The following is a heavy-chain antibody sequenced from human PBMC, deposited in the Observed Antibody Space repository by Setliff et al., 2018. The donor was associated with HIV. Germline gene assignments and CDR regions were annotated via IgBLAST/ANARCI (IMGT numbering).Heavy chain of an antibody. CDR1: GGSLSGYH. V-gene: IGHV4-59*08. CDR3: ARQRGGRVTIFGVSGGWFDP. CDR2: IYYSGGT. Sequence: SETLSLTCSVSGGSLSGYHWSWIRQPPGKGLEWIGYIYYSGGTNYNPSLKSRVTISLDKSKNHFSLELRSVTAADTAVYYCARQRGGRVTIFGVSGGWFDPWGQGTLVTVSS. J-gene: IGHJ5*02. D-gene: IGHD3-3*01.